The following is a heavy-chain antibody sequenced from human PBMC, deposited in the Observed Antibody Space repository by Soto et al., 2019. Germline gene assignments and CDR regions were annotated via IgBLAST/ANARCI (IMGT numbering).Heavy chain of an antibody. V-gene: IGHV1-8*01. D-gene: IGHD6-19*01. Sequence: QVQLVQAGAGVEKPGASVKVSCKASGYNFIDYDINWMRQSTGQGLEWMGWMTPNSGNTGYAQKFQGRVTLTRDTSIGTAYMELSSLKTEDTAVYYCSRNPYGSGLFDPWGQGTLVTVSS. J-gene: IGHJ5*02. CDR1: GYNFIDYD. CDR2: MTPNSGNT. CDR3: SRNPYGSGLFDP.